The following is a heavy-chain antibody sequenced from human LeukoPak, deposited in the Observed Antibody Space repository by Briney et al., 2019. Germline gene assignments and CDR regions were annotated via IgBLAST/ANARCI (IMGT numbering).Heavy chain of an antibody. D-gene: IGHD3-22*01. CDR3: ARRYSGHDSFDV. CDR2: LHPGDSDT. Sequence: GESLKISCKGSGYSFTNYWIGWVRQMPGKGLEWMGILHPGDSDTTYSPSLQAQVSISADMSTSTAFLQWSSLKASDTAMYYCARRYSGHDSFDVWGQGTMVTVSS. V-gene: IGHV5-51*01. J-gene: IGHJ3*01. CDR1: GYSFTNYW.